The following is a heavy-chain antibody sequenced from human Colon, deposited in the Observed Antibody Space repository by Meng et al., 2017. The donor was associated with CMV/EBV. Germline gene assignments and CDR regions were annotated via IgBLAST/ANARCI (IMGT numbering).Heavy chain of an antibody. V-gene: IGHV3-9*01. J-gene: IGHJ4*02. Sequence: SLKISCAASGFTFDDHTMHWVRQAPGKGLEWVSGISWNSGSIGYADSVKGRFTISRDNAKNSLYLQMDTLRADDTGVYYCARLGGVYGDYVAYWGQGTLVTVSS. D-gene: IGHD4-17*01. CDR3: ARLGGVYGDYVAY. CDR2: ISWNSGSI. CDR1: GFTFDDHT.